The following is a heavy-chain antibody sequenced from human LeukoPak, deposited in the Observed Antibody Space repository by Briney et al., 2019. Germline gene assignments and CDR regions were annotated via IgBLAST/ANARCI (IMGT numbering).Heavy chain of an antibody. D-gene: IGHD3-22*01. J-gene: IGHJ4*02. Sequence: ASVKVSCKVSGYTLTELSMHWVRQAPGRGLEWMGGSDPEDGETFYAQKFQGRVTMTEDTSTDTAYMELSSLRSEDTAVYYCATDYYYDSSGSYYTVDYWGQGTLVTVSS. CDR1: GYTLTELS. CDR2: SDPEDGET. CDR3: ATDYYYDSSGSYYTVDY. V-gene: IGHV1-24*01.